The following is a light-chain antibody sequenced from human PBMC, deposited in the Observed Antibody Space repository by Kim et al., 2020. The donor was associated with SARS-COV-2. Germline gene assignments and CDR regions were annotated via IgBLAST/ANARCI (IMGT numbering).Light chain of an antibody. CDR2: EDN. CDR3: QSYDSSNPVV. CDR1: SGSIARNY. V-gene: IGLV6-57*03. Sequence: KTVTISCTRSSGSIARNYVQWYQQRPGSAPTTVIYEDNQRPSGVPDRFSGSIDSSSNSASLTISGLKTEDEADYYCQSYDSSNPVVFGGGTQLTVL. J-gene: IGLJ2*01.